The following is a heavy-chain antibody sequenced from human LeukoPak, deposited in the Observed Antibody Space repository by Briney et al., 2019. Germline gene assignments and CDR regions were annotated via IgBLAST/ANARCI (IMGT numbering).Heavy chain of an antibody. V-gene: IGHV3-7*01. D-gene: IGHD1-14*01. Sequence: GGSLRLSCAASGFTCSGHWMSWIRQAPGKGLEWVANINQGGSDKYYVDSVKGRFTISRDNDNNLLYLQMNSLRGEDTAVYYCTRDRSRAEDDWGQGTLVTVSS. J-gene: IGHJ4*02. CDR1: GFTCSGHW. CDR2: INQGGSDK. CDR3: TRDRSRAEDD.